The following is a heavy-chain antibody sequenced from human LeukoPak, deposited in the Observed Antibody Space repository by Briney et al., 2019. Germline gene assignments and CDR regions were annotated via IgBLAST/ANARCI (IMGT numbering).Heavy chain of an antibody. V-gene: IGHV3-33*01. CDR3: ARDSMPVLGYCSSTSCDGSY. Sequence: QTWGSLRLSCVASGFSSYGIHWVRQAPGQGLEWVAVIRYDGTTKYYADSVKGRFTISRDNAKNSLYLQMNSLRDEDTAVYYCARDSMPVLGYCSSTSCDGSYWGQGTLVTVSS. J-gene: IGHJ4*02. CDR2: IRYDGTTK. CDR1: GFSSYG. D-gene: IGHD2-2*01.